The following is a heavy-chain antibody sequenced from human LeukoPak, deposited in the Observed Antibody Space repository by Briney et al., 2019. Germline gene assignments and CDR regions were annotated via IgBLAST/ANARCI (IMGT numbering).Heavy chain of an antibody. V-gene: IGHV3-7*01. J-gene: IGHJ6*02. CDR3: ARDGSVRCSSTSCYSGCYYYGMDV. CDR2: IREDGSDK. Sequence: GGSLRLSCAASGFTFSSYWMSWVRQAPGKGLEWVANIREDGSDKYYVDSVKGRFTISRDNAKNSLYLQMNSLRAEDTAVYYCARDGSVRCSSTSCYSGCYYYGMDVWGQGTTVTVSS. CDR1: GFTFSSYW. D-gene: IGHD2-2*01.